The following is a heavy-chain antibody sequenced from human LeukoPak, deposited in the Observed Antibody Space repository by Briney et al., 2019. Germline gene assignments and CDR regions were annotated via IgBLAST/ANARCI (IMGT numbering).Heavy chain of an antibody. D-gene: IGHD3-10*01. CDR3: ARFATYGSGTYAFDY. V-gene: IGHV3-21*01. CDR1: VFTFSSYS. Sequence: GGSLRLSCAASVFTFSSYSMNWVRQAPWKGLEWVSSISTSSSYIYYADSVKGRFTISRDNAKNSLYPQMNSLRAEDTAVYYCARFATYGSGTYAFDYWGQGTLVTVSS. CDR2: ISTSSSYI. J-gene: IGHJ4*02.